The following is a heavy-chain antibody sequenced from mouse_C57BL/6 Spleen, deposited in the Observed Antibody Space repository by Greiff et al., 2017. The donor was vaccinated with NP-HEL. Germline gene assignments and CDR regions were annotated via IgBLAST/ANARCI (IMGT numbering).Heavy chain of an antibody. D-gene: IGHD1-1*01. CDR3: ARETYGTSWFAY. V-gene: IGHV1-82*01. Sequence: QVQLQQSGPELVKPGASVKISCKASGYAFSSSWMNWVKQRPGKGLEWIGRIYPGDGDTNYNGKFKGKATLTADKSSSTAYMQLSSLTSEDSAVYFCARETYGTSWFAYWGQGTLVTVSA. CDR2: IYPGDGDT. J-gene: IGHJ3*01. CDR1: GYAFSSSW.